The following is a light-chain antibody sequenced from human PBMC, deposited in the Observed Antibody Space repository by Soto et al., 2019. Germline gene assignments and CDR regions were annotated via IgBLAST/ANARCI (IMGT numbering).Light chain of an antibody. CDR2: EAS. CDR1: QRINNW. CDR3: QQYDSDSST. Sequence: GDRVTITCRASQRINNWLAWYQQKPGKAPKLLIYEASSLLSGVPSRFSGSGSGTEFTLTISSLQPDDFADYYCQQYDSDSSTFGQGTKLDI. V-gene: IGKV1-5*03. J-gene: IGKJ2*01.